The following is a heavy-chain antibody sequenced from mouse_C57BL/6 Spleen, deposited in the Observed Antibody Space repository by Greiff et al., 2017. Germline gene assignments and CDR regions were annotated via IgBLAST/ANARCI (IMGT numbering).Heavy chain of an antibody. J-gene: IGHJ4*01. Sequence: EVKLVESGGGLVKPGGSLKLSCAASGFTFSDYGMHWVRQAPEKGLEWVAYISSGSSTIYYADTVKGRFTISRDNAKNTLFLQMTSLRSEDTAMYYCARRDLLLRGAMDDWGEGTSGTVSS. CDR1: GFTFSDYG. CDR3: ARRDLLLRGAMDD. V-gene: IGHV5-17*01. D-gene: IGHD1-1*01. CDR2: ISSGSSTI.